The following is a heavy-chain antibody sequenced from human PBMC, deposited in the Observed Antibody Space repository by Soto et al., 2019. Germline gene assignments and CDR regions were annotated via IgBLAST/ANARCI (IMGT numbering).Heavy chain of an antibody. V-gene: IGHV4-34*01. CDR2: INHSGNT. CDR3: ARGPKTMVRGVRRDAFDI. D-gene: IGHD3-10*01. Sequence: QVQLQQWGAGLLKPSETLSLTCAVYGGSFSGYYWSWIRQPPGEGLEWIGEINHSGNTNYNPSLKSRVTISVDTSKNQFSLKLSSVTAADTAVYYCARGPKTMVRGVRRDAFDIWGQGTMVTVSS. J-gene: IGHJ3*02. CDR1: GGSFSGYY.